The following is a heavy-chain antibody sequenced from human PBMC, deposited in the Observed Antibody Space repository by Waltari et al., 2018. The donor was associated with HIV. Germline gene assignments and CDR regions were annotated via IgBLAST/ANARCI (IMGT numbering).Heavy chain of an antibody. CDR3: VKEHQYSHSWYSYYGMDV. J-gene: IGHJ6*02. CDR2: ISGSGGST. Sequence: EVQVLESGGALVQPGGSLRLSCAASGFPFSNYGMSWVSQAPGKGLEWVSTISGSGGSTYYADSVKGRFTVSRDNSKNTLYLQMNSLRAEDTAVYFCVKEHQYSHSWYSYYGMDVWGQGTTVTVSS. CDR1: GFPFSNYG. V-gene: IGHV3-23*01. D-gene: IGHD6-13*01.